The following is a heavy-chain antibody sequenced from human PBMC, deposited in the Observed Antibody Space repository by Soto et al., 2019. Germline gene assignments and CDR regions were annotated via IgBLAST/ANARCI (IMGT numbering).Heavy chain of an antibody. CDR2: IYYSGST. Sequence: PSETLSLTCTVSGGSISSGSYYWSWIRQHPGKGLEWIGYIYYSGSTSYNPSLKSRVTISVDTSKNQFSLELSSVTAADTAVYYCARDYHYHDSSGYPAWGQGTLVTVSS. J-gene: IGHJ5*02. CDR1: GGSISSGSYY. CDR3: ARDYHYHDSSGYPA. D-gene: IGHD3-22*01. V-gene: IGHV4-31*03.